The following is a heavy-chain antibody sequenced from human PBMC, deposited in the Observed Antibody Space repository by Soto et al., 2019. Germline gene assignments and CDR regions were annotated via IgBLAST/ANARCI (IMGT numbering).Heavy chain of an antibody. D-gene: IGHD3-22*01. CDR2: IYWDDDK. J-gene: IGHJ4*02. Sequence: QITLKESGPTLVKPTQTLTLTCTFSGFSLSNSGVGVGWIRQPPGKALEWLTLIYWDDDKRYSPSLKSRLTITKAPSKNQVVLTMTNMDPVDTATYYCAHSLGDSSGYYYTFDYWGQGTLVTVSS. CDR1: GFSLSNSGVG. CDR3: AHSLGDSSGYYYTFDY. V-gene: IGHV2-5*02.